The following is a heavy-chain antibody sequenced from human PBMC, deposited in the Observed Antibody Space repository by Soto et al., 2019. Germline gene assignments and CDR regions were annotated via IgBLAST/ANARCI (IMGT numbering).Heavy chain of an antibody. J-gene: IGHJ6*02. CDR1: GFIFSSSW. CDR3: ARESLLISIPIYGYYYYAMDV. CDR2: IKPDGSEV. V-gene: IGHV3-7*03. Sequence: EVQLVESGGGLVLPGGSPRLSCAASGFIFSSSWMTWVRQAPGKGLEWVANIKPDGSEVYYADSVKGRFTISRDNPRNSLFLQMSSLRAEDTAVYYCARESLLISIPIYGYYYYAMDVWGQGTTVIVSS. D-gene: IGHD3-3*01.